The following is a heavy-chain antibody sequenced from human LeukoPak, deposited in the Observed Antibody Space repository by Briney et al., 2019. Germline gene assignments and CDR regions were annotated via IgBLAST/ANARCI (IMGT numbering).Heavy chain of an antibody. CDR1: GDSVSRNDAA. CDR3: ARGRRVYYGMDV. Sequence: KRSRTLSLTCDISGDSVSRNDAAWNWIRQSPSRGLEWLGRTHYGSGWINDYAVSLGSRIVVSADTSKNQFSLQLNSVTPEDTAVYYCARGRRVYYGMDVWGQGTTVTVSS. D-gene: IGHD6-6*01. V-gene: IGHV6-1*01. CDR2: THYGSGWIN. J-gene: IGHJ6*02.